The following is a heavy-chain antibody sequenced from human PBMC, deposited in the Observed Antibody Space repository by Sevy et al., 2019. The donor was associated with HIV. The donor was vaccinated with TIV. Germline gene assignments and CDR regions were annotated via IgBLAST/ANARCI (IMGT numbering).Heavy chain of an antibody. J-gene: IGHJ6*02. CDR2: FIPMFDTA. D-gene: IGHD3-22*01. V-gene: IGHV1-69*13. CDR3: ASSYYESSGYSPLYYYGMDV. CDR1: GGTFSKYA. Sequence: ASVKVSCKASGGTFSKYAISWVRQAPGQGLEWMGGFIPMFDTANSAQKFQGRVTLTADGSTSTAYMELSSLRSEDTAVYYCASSYYESSGYSPLYYYGMDVWGQGTTVTVSS.